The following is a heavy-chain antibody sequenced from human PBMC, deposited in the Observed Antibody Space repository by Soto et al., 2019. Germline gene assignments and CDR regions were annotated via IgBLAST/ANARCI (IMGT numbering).Heavy chain of an antibody. Sequence: GGSLRLSCAASGFTFDDYAMHWVRQAPGKGLEWVSGISWNSGSIGYADSVKGRFTISRDNAKNSLYLQMNSLRAEDTALYYCSKDKTSAAAGLFSAFDIWGQGTMVTVSS. V-gene: IGHV3-9*01. CDR2: ISWNSGSI. CDR3: SKDKTSAAAGLFSAFDI. J-gene: IGHJ3*02. D-gene: IGHD6-13*01. CDR1: GFTFDDYA.